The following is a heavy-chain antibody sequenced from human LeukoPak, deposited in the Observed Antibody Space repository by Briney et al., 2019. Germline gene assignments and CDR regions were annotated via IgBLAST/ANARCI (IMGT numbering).Heavy chain of an antibody. D-gene: IGHD3-22*01. J-gene: IGHJ3*02. V-gene: IGHV4-59*01. CDR3: ARGKYYYDSSGPHDAFDI. Sequence: SETLSLTCTVSGGSISSYYWSWIRQPPGKGLEWIGYIYYSGSTNYNPSLKSRVAISVDTSKNQFSLKLSSVTAADTAVYYCARGKYYYDSSGPHDAFDIWGQGTMVTVSS. CDR2: IYYSGST. CDR1: GGSISSYY.